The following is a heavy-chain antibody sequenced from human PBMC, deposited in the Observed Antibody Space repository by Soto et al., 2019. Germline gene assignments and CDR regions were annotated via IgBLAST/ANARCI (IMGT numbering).Heavy chain of an antibody. CDR3: ARVIAVSHYYYYGMDV. V-gene: IGHV5-51*01. D-gene: IGHD6-19*01. CDR1: GYSFTSYW. Sequence: GESLKISCKGSGYSFTSYWIGWVRQMPGKGLEWMGVIYPDDSETRYSPSFQGQVTISADKSISTAYLQWSSLKASDTAMYYCARVIAVSHYYYYGMDVWGQGTTVTVSS. J-gene: IGHJ6*02. CDR2: IYPDDSET.